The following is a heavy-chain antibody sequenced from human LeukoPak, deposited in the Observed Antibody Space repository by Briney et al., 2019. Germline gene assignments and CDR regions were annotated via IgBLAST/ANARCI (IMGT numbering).Heavy chain of an antibody. CDR2: IYPGDSDT. CDR1: GYSFTSYW. Sequence: GESLKISCKGSGYSFTSYWIGWVRQMPGKGLEWMGIIYPGDSDTRYSPSFQGQVTISADKSISTAYPQWSSLKASDTAMYYCARCGSSTSWPFDYWGQGTLVTVSS. V-gene: IGHV5-51*01. D-gene: IGHD2-2*01. CDR3: ARCGSSTSWPFDY. J-gene: IGHJ4*02.